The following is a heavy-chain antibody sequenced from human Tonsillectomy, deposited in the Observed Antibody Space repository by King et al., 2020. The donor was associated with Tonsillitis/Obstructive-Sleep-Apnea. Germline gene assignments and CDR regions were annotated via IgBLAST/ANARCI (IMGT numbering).Heavy chain of an antibody. Sequence: VQLQESGPGLVKPSETLSLTCSVSGGSVRSVHYFWNWIRQPPGKGLEWLGYVYDSGRTDYNPSLKSRLTLSMDVSKNLFSLKMTSMTAADTAIYYCARARRRDGYNGIDFWGPGTLVTVSS. CDR2: VYDSGRT. D-gene: IGHD5-24*01. J-gene: IGHJ4*02. CDR1: GGSVRSVHYF. CDR3: ARARRRDGYNGIDF. V-gene: IGHV4-61*03.